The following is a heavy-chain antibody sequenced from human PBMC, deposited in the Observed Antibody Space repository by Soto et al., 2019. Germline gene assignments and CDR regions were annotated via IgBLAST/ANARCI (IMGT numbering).Heavy chain of an antibody. CDR3: ARSHYTYGLLIDY. CDR1: GDSITTNGYY. CDR2: VYWTGST. V-gene: IGHV4-39*01. J-gene: IGHJ4*02. Sequence: SETLSLTVSISGDSITTNGYYWGWIRQPPGKGLQWIGNVYWTGSTFPHPSLTSRVFISVDTSKNEFSLRLTSVTAADTAVYYCARSHYTYGLLIDYWGPGTLVTVSS. D-gene: IGHD2-8*01.